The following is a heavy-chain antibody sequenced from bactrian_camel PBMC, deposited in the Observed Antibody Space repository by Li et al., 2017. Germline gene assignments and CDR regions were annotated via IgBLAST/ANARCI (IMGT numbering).Heavy chain of an antibody. Sequence: HVQLVESGGGSVQAGGSLKLSCESTYRSICMAWFRQSPGRQREMVATVDSKGVTKVAGSVKGRFTLSKDNAKNTLYLQMNNLKTEDTAVYYCATLSGGWSFGYWGQGTQVTVS. CDR1: YRSIC. D-gene: IGHD7*01. CDR2: VDSKGVT. CDR3: ATLSGGWSFGY. J-gene: IGHJ4*01. V-gene: IGHV3S53*01.